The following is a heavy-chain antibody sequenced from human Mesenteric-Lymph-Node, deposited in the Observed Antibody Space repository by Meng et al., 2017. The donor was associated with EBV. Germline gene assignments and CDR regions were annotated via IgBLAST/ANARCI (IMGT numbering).Heavy chain of an antibody. D-gene: IGHD4-11*01. Sequence: QLQLQESGPGLVKPSETLSLTCTVSGGSVSSGSYYWSWIRQPPGKGLEWIGSIYYRGSTYYNPSLRSRVTISVDTSKNHFSLKLSSVTAADTAMYYCVSYDYGNYVSFDSWGQGILVTVSS. V-gene: IGHV4-39*01. CDR1: GGSVSSGSYY. J-gene: IGHJ4*02. CDR3: VSYDYGNYVSFDS. CDR2: IYYRGST.